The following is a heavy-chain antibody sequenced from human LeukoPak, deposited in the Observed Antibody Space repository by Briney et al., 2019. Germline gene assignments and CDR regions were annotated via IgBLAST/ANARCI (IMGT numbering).Heavy chain of an antibody. Sequence: SETLSLTCTVSGGSISSFYWSWIRQPPGKGLEWIGYIYYSGSTNYNPSLKSRVTISVDTSKNQFSLKLSSVTAADTAVYYCARGTYYYDSSVGYWGQGTLVTVSS. V-gene: IGHV4-59*01. J-gene: IGHJ4*02. CDR1: GGSISSFY. CDR2: IYYSGST. CDR3: ARGTYYYDSSVGY. D-gene: IGHD3-22*01.